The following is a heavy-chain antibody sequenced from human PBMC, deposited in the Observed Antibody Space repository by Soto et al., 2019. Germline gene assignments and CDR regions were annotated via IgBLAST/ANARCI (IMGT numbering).Heavy chain of an antibody. Sequence: QVQLVQSGAEVKKPGASVKVPCKASGYTFTSYDINWVRQAPGEGLEWMGWMNPNSGDTEFAQKFQGRATPTRNTPIRPAHMEMSSLTTEETAVDYCTRRGYDHGDQSEAFDIWGQGTVVIVS. CDR1: GYTFTSYD. CDR3: TRRGYDHGDQSEAFDI. CDR2: MNPNSGDT. V-gene: IGHV1-8*01. J-gene: IGHJ3*02. D-gene: IGHD4-17*01.